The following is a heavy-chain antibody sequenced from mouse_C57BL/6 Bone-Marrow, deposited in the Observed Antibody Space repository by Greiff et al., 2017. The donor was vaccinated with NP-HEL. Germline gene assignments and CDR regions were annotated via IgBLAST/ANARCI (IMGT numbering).Heavy chain of an antibody. CDR3: ARLGPWAWFAY. CDR2: INPSSGYT. V-gene: IGHV1-7*01. D-gene: IGHD4-1*01. J-gene: IGHJ3*01. CDR1: GYTFTSYW. Sequence: QVQLQQSGAELAKPGASVKLSCKASGYTFTSYWMHWVKQRPGQGLEWIGYINPSSGYTKYNQKFKDKATLTADKSSITAYMQLSSLTYEDSAVYYCARLGPWAWFAYWGQGTLVTVSA.